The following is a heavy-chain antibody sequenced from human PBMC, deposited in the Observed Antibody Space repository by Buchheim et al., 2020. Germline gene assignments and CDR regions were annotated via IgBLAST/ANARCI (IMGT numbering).Heavy chain of an antibody. CDR3: AKDVFDCSGGSCYSPGEYFHH. CDR1: GFTVSSNY. D-gene: IGHD2-15*01. J-gene: IGHJ1*01. Sequence: EVQLVESGGGLVQPGGSLRLSCAASGFTVSSNYMSWVRQAPGKGLEWVSVIYSGGSTYYADSVKGRFTISRDNSKNTLYLQMNSLRAEDTAVYYCAKDVFDCSGGSCYSPGEYFHHWGQGTL. V-gene: IGHV3-66*01. CDR2: IYSGGST.